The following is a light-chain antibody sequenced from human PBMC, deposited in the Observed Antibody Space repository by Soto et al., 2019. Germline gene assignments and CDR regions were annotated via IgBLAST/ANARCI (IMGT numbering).Light chain of an antibody. Sequence: EIVMTQSPATLSVSPGERSTLSCISSQSASSTVAWYQQKPGQAPRLLIFGASNRATRIPTRFSGTGSGTEFTLTISSLQSEDFAVYYCQYYNNWPPSWTFGQGTKVDIK. J-gene: IGKJ1*01. CDR2: GAS. CDR3: QYYNNWPPSWT. V-gene: IGKV3-15*01. CDR1: QSASST.